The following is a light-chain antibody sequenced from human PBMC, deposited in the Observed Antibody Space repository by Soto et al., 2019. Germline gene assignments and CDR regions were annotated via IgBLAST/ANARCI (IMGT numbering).Light chain of an antibody. V-gene: IGKV1-39*01. CDR1: QSITNY. Sequence: DIQITQSPSSLSASVGDRVTITCRASQSITNYLNWYQQQPGKAPSLLIYGTSSLQSGVPSRFSGSGSATDFTLTISSLQPEDFATYYCQQSYSNPRTFGQGTKVDIK. CDR2: GTS. J-gene: IGKJ1*01. CDR3: QQSYSNPRT.